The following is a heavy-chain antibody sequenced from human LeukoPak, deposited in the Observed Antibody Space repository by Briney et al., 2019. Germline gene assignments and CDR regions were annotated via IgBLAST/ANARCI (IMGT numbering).Heavy chain of an antibody. J-gene: IGHJ4*02. CDR1: GYTFTRYY. CDR2: INPSGGST. CDR3: ARANYAILTGLKRPFDS. D-gene: IGHD3-9*01. Sequence: ASVKVSCKASGYTFTRYYIHWVRQAPGQGPEWMGMINPSGGSTTYAQNFQGRATMTRDTSTSTVYMELSSLRSDDTAVYYCARANYAILTGLKRPFDSLGQGTLFTVSS. V-gene: IGHV1-46*03.